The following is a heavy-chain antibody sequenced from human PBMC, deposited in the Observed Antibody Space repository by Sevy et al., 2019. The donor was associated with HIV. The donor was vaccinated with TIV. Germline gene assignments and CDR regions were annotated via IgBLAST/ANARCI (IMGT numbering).Heavy chain of an antibody. D-gene: IGHD5-12*01. CDR2: ISFDGGNK. CDR3: ARGPYNSGLRLDF. Sequence: GGSLRLSCAASGFSLSDYAIHWARQGPVKGLEWLTVISFDGGNKYYADSVKGRFTISRENSKNTVSLQMNSLRPADTALYYCARGPYNSGLRLDFWGRGILVTVSS. CDR1: GFSLSDYA. J-gene: IGHJ4*02. V-gene: IGHV3-30-3*01.